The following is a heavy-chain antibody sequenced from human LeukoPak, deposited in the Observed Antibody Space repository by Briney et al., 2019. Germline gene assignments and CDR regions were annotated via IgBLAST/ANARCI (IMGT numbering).Heavy chain of an antibody. V-gene: IGHV4-4*02. CDR3: AGVGATKGVSYYGMDV. CDR1: GGSISSSNW. J-gene: IGHJ6*02. D-gene: IGHD1-26*01. Sequence: SETLCLTCAVSGGSISSSNWWSWVRQPPGKGLEWIGEIYHSGSTNYDPSLKSRVTISVDKSKNQFSLKLRSVTAADTALYYCAGVGATKGVSYYGMDVWGQGITVTVSS. CDR2: IYHSGST.